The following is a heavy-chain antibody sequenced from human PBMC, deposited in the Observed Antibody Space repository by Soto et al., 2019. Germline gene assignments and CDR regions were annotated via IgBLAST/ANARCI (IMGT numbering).Heavy chain of an antibody. V-gene: IGHV1-18*01. D-gene: IGHD3-22*01. CDR2: ISAYNGNT. J-gene: IGHJ4*02. CDR3: ARSKAYYDSSGYQY. Sequence: GASVKVSCKASGYTFTSYGISWVRQAPGQGLEWMGWISAYNGNTNYAQKLQGRVTMTTDTSTSTAYMELRGLRSDDTAVYYCARSKAYYDSSGYQYWGQGTLVTVSS. CDR1: GYTFTSYG.